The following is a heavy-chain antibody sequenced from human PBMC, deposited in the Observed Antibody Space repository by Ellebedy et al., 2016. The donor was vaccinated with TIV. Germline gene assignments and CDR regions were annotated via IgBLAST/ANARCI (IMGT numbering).Heavy chain of an antibody. CDR3: VRGMGWYFDY. CDR2: IKQDGSEQ. J-gene: IGHJ4*01. V-gene: IGHV3-7*01. Sequence: PGGSLRLSCAASGFSLSNYWMNWVRQAPGKGLEWVANIKQDGSEQYYVDSVKGRFTISIDNAKNSLYLEMNSLRADDTATYYCVRGMGWYFDYWGHGTLVTVSS. D-gene: IGHD2-8*01. CDR1: GFSLSNYW.